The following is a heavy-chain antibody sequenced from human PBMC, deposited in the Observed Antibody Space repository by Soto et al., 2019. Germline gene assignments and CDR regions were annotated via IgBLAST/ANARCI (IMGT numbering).Heavy chain of an antibody. V-gene: IGHV4-39*01. D-gene: IGHD2-21*01. Sequence: QLQLQESGPGLVKPSETLSLTCTVSGDSISSSYYWGWVRQPPGKGLECIGAVYYTGFTYYNPSLKSRLTISLDTSKNQFSLRLSSGTAADTAIYYCARLPVVVIALGYFDPWGPGTLVTVSS. J-gene: IGHJ5*02. CDR2: VYYTGFT. CDR1: GDSISSSYY. CDR3: ARLPVVVIALGYFDP.